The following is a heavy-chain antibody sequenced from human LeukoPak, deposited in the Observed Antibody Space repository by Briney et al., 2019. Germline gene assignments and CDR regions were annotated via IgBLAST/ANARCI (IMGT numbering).Heavy chain of an antibody. CDR1: GFSFSRYW. J-gene: IGHJ6*03. CDR2: IDTEGSTT. D-gene: IGHD6-19*01. V-gene: IGHV3-74*01. CDR3: AKTYSSGSKTNYYYYMDV. Sequence: GGSLRLSCAASGFSFSRYWMHWVRQAPGKGPVWVSYIDTEGSTTRYADSVKGRFTISRDNSKNTLYLQMNSLRAEDTAVYYCAKTYSSGSKTNYYYYMDVWGKGTTVTISS.